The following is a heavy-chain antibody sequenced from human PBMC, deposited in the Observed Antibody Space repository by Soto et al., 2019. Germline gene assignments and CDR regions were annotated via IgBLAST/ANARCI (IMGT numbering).Heavy chain of an antibody. J-gene: IGHJ3*02. V-gene: IGHV6-1*01. CDR3: ARDQRSNYYDSSGYYYFSGAFDI. Sequence: PSQTLSLTCAISGDSVSSNSAAWNWIRQSPSRGLEWLGRTYYRSKWYNDYAVSVKSRITINPDTSKNQFSLQLNSVTPEDTAVYYCARDQRSNYYDSSGYYYFSGAFDIWGQGTMVTVSS. CDR2: TYYRSKWYN. CDR1: GDSVSSNSAA. D-gene: IGHD3-22*01.